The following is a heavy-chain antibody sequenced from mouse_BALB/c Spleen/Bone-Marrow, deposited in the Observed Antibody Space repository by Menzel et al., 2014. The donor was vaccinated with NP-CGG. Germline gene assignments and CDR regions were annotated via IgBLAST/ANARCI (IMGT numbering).Heavy chain of an antibody. CDR1: GYTFTDYY. D-gene: IGHD1-1*01. V-gene: IGHV1-84*02. Sequence: QVQLKESGPELVKPGASVKISCKASGYTFTDYYINWVKQKPGQGLEWIGWIYPGSGNTMYNEKFKGKATLTVDTSSSTAYMQLSSLTSEDTAVYFCARENYGSSYYFDYWGQGTTLTVSS. J-gene: IGHJ2*01. CDR3: ARENYGSSYYFDY. CDR2: IYPGSGNT.